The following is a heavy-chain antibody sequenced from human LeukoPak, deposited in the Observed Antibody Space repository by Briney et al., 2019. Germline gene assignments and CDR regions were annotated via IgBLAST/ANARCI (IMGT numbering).Heavy chain of an antibody. CDR2: ISYDGSNK. CDR1: GFTFSSYA. J-gene: IGHJ4*02. D-gene: IGHD3-10*01. CDR3: AREVFPFTMVRGVMGMADY. Sequence: GGSLRLSCAASGFTFSSYAMHWVRQAPGKGLEWVAVISYDGSNKYYADSVKGRFTISRDNSKNTLYLQMNSLRAEDTAVYYCAREVFPFTMVRGVMGMADYWGQGTLVTVSS. V-gene: IGHV3-30*04.